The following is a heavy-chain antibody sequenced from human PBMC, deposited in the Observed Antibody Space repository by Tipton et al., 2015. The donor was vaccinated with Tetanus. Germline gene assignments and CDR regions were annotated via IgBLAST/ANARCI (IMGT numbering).Heavy chain of an antibody. CDR2: IRSKAYGGTT. Sequence: RSLRLSCTASGFTFGDYAMSWFRQAPGKGLEWVGFIRSKAYGGTTEYAASVKGRFTISRDDSKSIAYLQMDSLKTEDTAVYYCTRVPRRGRQSYYYYGMDVWGQGTTVTVS. J-gene: IGHJ6*02. V-gene: IGHV3-49*03. CDR1: GFTFGDYA. D-gene: IGHD1-26*01. CDR3: TRVPRRGRQSYYYYGMDV.